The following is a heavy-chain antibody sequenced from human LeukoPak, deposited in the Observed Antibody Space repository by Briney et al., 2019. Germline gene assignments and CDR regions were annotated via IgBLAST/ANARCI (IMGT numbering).Heavy chain of an antibody. CDR3: ARVRDDSSGYRSTEY. V-gene: IGHV1-8*03. J-gene: IGHJ4*02. CDR2: MNPNSVNT. Sequence: ASLKLSCKASGYAFTSYDINWVGQATGQGLDWLGWMNPNSVNTRYAQRFRGRVTITRKASISTDYMEMNSLRSEDTAVYYCARVRDDSSGYRSTEYWGQGTLVTVSS. D-gene: IGHD3-22*01. CDR1: GYAFTSYD.